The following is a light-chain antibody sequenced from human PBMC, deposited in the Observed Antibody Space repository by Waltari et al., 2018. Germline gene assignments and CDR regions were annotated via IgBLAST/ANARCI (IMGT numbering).Light chain of an antibody. CDR3: GAWDNSLTAVL. V-gene: IGLV1-51*01. CDR2: DNH. J-gene: IGLJ2*01. Sequence: QSVLTQPPSVSAAPGQKVTISCSGSSSNIGTSDVSWYQQVPGTAPKLLIYDNHHRPSGVSDRFSGSKSGTSASLAITGLQTGDEADYYCGAWDNSLTAVLFGGGTRLIVL. CDR1: SSNIGTSD.